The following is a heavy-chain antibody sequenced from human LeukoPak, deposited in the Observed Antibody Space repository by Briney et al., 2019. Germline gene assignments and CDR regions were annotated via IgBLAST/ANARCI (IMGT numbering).Heavy chain of an antibody. CDR1: GDSVSSNSAI. V-gene: IGHV6-1*01. CDR3: ARSPDDTQIYYYYMDV. D-gene: IGHD3-9*01. Sequence: SQTLSLTCAISGDSVSSNSAIWNWIRQSPSRGLEWLGRTYYRSKWDSDCAVSVQSRITIKTDTSKNQFSLQLDSVTPEDTAVYYCARSPDDTQIYYYYMDVWGKGTTVTVSS. CDR2: TYYRSKWDS. J-gene: IGHJ6*03.